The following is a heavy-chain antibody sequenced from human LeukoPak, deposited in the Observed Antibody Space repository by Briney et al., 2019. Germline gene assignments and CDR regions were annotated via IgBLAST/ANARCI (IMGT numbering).Heavy chain of an antibody. CDR2: VSYDGTNK. CDR3: AKGNYYGDYAY. Sequence: GGSLRLSCAASGFTFSSTGMHRVRQAPGKGLEWVAVVSYDGTNKCYADSVKGRFTVSRDNSKNTLYLQMNSLRAEDTALYYCAKGNYYGDYAYWGQGTLVTVSS. V-gene: IGHV3-30*18. D-gene: IGHD4-17*01. CDR1: GFTFSSTG. J-gene: IGHJ4*02.